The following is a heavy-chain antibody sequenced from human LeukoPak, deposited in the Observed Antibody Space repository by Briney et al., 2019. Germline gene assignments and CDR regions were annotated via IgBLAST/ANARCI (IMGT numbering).Heavy chain of an antibody. CDR3: AREVPRDGMDV. CDR2: ISYDGSNK. J-gene: IGHJ6*02. Sequence: PGRSLRLSCAASGFTFSSYAMHWVRRAPGKGLEWVAVISYDGSNKYYADSVKGRFTISRDNSKNTLYLQMNSLRAEDTAVYYCAREVPRDGMDVWGQGTTVTVSS. CDR1: GFTFSSYA. V-gene: IGHV3-30-3*01.